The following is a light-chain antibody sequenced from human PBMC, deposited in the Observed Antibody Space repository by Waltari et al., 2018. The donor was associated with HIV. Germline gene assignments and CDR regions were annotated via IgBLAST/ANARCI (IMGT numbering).Light chain of an antibody. CDR2: DAS. Sequence: IVFTQSPATLSLSPGEGATLSCRASASVSRYVARYQQRPGRPPRLLIYDASNRASGVPARIRGSGSGTDFTLTNSRLEPEDFAVYYCQQRTTWPPGLTFGGGTKVEI. J-gene: IGKJ4*01. CDR1: ASVSRY. CDR3: QQRTTWPPGLT. V-gene: IGKV3-11*01.